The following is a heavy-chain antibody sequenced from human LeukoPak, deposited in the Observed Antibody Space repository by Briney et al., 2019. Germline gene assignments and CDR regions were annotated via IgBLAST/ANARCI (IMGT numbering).Heavy chain of an antibody. CDR1: GFTFSSYE. D-gene: IGHD6-19*01. CDR3: AKDIAVAGYYFDY. V-gene: IGHV3-23*01. CDR2: ISGSGGST. J-gene: IGHJ4*02. Sequence: PGGSLRLSCAASGFTFSSYEMNWVRQAPGKGLEWVSAISGSGGSTYYADSVKGRFTISRDNSKNTLYLQMNSLRAEDTAVYYCAKDIAVAGYYFDYWGQGTLVTVSS.